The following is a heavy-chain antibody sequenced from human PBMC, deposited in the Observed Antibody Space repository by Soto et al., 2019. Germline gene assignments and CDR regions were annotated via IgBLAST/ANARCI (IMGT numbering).Heavy chain of an antibody. D-gene: IGHD2-2*01. CDR2: IIPIFGTA. Sequence: QVQLVQSGAEVKKPGSSVKVSCKASGGTFSSYAISWVRQAPGQGLECMGGIIPIFGTANYAQKFQGRVTITADESTSTAYMELSSLRSEDTAVYYCARHDCISTSCYYYYYYGMDVWGQGTTVTVSS. V-gene: IGHV1-69*12. CDR3: ARHDCISTSCYYYYYYGMDV. CDR1: GGTFSSYA. J-gene: IGHJ6*02.